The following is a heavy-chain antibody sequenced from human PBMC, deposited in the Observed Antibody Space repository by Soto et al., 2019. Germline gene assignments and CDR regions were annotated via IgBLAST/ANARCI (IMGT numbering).Heavy chain of an antibody. V-gene: IGHV1-8*01. Sequence: QVKLVQSGAEVKNPGASVKVSCKASGYPFTSYDINWVRQATGQGLEWMGSMNPNIGNTGYAQKFQGRVTMTRNTSLSTAYMELSSLRCEYTAVFYCARTLYGDNVDYWDQGTLVTVSS. CDR1: GYPFTSYD. CDR3: ARTLYGDNVDY. J-gene: IGHJ4*02. CDR2: MNPNIGNT. D-gene: IGHD4-17*01.